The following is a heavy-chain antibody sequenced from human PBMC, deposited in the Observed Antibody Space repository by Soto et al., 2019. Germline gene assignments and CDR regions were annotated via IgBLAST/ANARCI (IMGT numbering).Heavy chain of an antibody. CDR2: IYLSSGGST. Sequence: GGSLRLSCAASGFTVSDNYMSWVRQTPGKGLEWVSIIYLSSGGSTFYADSVRGRFTISRDNSKNTLYLQMKSLRAEDTAVYYCARLTSRGSVGAFDIWGQGTMVTVSS. J-gene: IGHJ3*02. D-gene: IGHD3-10*01. CDR3: ARLTSRGSVGAFDI. V-gene: IGHV3-66*04. CDR1: GFTVSDNY.